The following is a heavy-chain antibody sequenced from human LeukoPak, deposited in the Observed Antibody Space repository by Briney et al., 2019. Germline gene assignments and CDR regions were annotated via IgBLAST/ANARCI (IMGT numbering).Heavy chain of an antibody. D-gene: IGHD1-26*01. CDR1: GGSISSSSYY. CDR2: IYYTGGT. Sequence: SETLSLTCTVSGGSISSSSYYWGWIRQPPGKGLEWIGSIYYTGGTYYNPSLKSRVTISVDTSKNQSSLNLRSVTAADTAVYYCARHGSGPVGATNYWGQGTLVTVSS. CDR3: ARHGSGPVGATNY. V-gene: IGHV4-39*01. J-gene: IGHJ4*02.